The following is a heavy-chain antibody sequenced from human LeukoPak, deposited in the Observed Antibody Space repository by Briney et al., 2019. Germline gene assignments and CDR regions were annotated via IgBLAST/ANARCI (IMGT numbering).Heavy chain of an antibody. CDR2: IYYSGCT. Sequence: SETLSLTCTVSGGSISSYYWSWIRQPPGKGLEWIGYIYYSGCTNYNPSLKSRVTISVDTSKNQFSLKLSSVTAADTAVYYCARSYSSWGPFDYWGQGTLVTVSS. CDR3: ARSYSSWGPFDY. J-gene: IGHJ4*02. CDR1: GGSISSYY. D-gene: IGHD6-6*01. V-gene: IGHV4-59*08.